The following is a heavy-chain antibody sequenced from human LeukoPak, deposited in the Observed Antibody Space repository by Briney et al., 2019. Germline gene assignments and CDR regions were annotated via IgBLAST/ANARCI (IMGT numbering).Heavy chain of an antibody. D-gene: IGHD3-10*01. J-gene: IGHJ5*02. V-gene: IGHV4-59*01. CDR1: GGSISSYY. Sequence: PSETQSLTCTVSGGSISSYYWSWIRQPPGKGLEWIGYIYYSGSTNYNPSLKSRVTISVDTSKNQFSLKLSSVTAADTAVYYCARRRRTMVRGVMANWFDPWGQGTLVTVSS. CDR2: IYYSGST. CDR3: ARRRRTMVRGVMANWFDP.